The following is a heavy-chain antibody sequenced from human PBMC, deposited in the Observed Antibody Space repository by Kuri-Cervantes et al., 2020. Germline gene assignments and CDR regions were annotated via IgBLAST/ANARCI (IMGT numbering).Heavy chain of an antibody. CDR1: GGTFSSYA. J-gene: IGHJ4*02. CDR2: IIPIFGTA. CDR3: ATDSLFLRAEQQLVGLLVD. D-gene: IGHD6-13*01. Sequence: SVKVSCKASGGTFSSYAISWVRQAPGQGLEWMGGIIPIFGTANYAQKFQGRVTITADESTSPAYMELSSLRSEDTAVYYCATDSLFLRAEQQLVGLLVDWGQGTLVTVSS. V-gene: IGHV1-69*13.